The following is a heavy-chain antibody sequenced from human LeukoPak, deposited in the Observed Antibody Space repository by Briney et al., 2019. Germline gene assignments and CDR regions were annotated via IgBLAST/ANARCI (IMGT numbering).Heavy chain of an antibody. CDR2: ISGYNGNT. CDR1: GYTFTTYG. D-gene: IGHD3-16*01. J-gene: IGHJ5*02. CDR3: ARTSHESVLYWSDP. V-gene: IGHV1-18*01. Sequence: ASVKVSCKASGYTFTTYGIGWVRQAPGQGLDWMGWISGYNGNTNYAQKFQGRVTMTTDTSTSTAYMELRSLRSDDTAVYYCARTSHESVLYWSDPWGQGTLVNVSS.